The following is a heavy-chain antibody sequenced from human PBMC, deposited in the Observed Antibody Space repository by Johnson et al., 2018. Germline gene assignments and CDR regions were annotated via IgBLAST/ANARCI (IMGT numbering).Heavy chain of an antibody. J-gene: IGHJ6*03. D-gene: IGHD3-10*01. CDR2: MNPNSGNT. V-gene: IGHV1-8*01. CDR3: ARGLGGGGYYYMDV. CDR1: GYTFTSYD. Sequence: QVQLVESGAEVQKPGASVEVSCKASGYTFTSYDINWVRQATGQGLEWMGWMNPNSGNTGYAQKFQGRVTMTRKPSISTAYMELSSLRSEDPAVYYCARGLGGGGYYYMDVWGKGTTVTVSS.